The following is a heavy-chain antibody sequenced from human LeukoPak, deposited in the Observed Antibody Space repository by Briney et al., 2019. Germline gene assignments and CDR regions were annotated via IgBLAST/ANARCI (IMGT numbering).Heavy chain of an antibody. J-gene: IGHJ6*04. D-gene: IGHD4-17*01. V-gene: IGHV3-33*01. CDR1: GFSFSSYG. Sequence: GGSLRPSRAAYGFSFSSYGMEWGRQAPSKGREWGVVIWYGVSNKFYTVSMTARLSISRVHSIYPLYLQMNSLRAEDTDVYYWARDSLRRVYGMDVWGKGTKVTVSS. CDR2: IWYGVSNK. CDR3: ARDSLRRVYGMDV.